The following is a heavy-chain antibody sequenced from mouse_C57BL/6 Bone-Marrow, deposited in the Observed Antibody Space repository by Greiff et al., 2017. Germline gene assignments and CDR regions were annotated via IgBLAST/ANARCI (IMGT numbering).Heavy chain of an antibody. V-gene: IGHV1-53*01. CDR3: ARSIDYDHWYFDV. D-gene: IGHD2-4*01. Sequence: VQLQPSGTELVKPGASVKLSCKASGYTFTSYWMHWVKQRPGQGLEWIGNINPSNGGTNYNEKFKSKATLTVDKSSSTAYMQLSSLTSEDSAVYYCARSIDYDHWYFDVWGTGTTVTVSS. CDR1: GYTFTSYW. J-gene: IGHJ1*03. CDR2: INPSNGGT.